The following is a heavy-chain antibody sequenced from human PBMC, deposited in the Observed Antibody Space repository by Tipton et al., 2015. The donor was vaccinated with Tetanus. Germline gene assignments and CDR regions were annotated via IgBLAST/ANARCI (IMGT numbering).Heavy chain of an antibody. CDR3: ARFAGSGWTVLHDAFDI. V-gene: IGHV5-51*01. Sequence: QLVQSGAEVKKPGESLKISCKGSGYSFTSYWIGWVRQMPGKGLEWMGIIYPGDSDTRYSPSFQGQVTISADKSISPAYLQWSSLKASDPAMYYCARFAGSGWTVLHDAFDIWGRGTMVTVSS. CDR1: GYSFTSYW. J-gene: IGHJ3*02. D-gene: IGHD6-19*01. CDR2: IYPGDSDT.